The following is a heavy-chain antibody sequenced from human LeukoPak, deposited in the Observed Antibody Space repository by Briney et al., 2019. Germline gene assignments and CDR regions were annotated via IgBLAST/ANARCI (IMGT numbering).Heavy chain of an antibody. CDR2: IYYSGST. J-gene: IGHJ4*02. CDR3: ARADIEDGYNQYYFDY. CDR1: GGSISSYY. D-gene: IGHD5-24*01. V-gene: IGHV4-59*01. Sequence: PSETLSLTCTVSGGSISSYYWSWIRQPPGKGLEGIGYIYYSGSTNYNPSLKSRVTISVDTSKNQFSLKLSSVTAADTAVYYCARADIEDGYNQYYFDYWGQGTLVTVSS.